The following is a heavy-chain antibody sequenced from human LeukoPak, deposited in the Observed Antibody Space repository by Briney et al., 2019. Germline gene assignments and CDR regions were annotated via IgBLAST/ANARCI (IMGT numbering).Heavy chain of an antibody. D-gene: IGHD3-9*01. Sequence: GGSLRPSCAASGFTFSRYGMHCVRQPPGKWLEWVAVISHDGSNKYYADSVKGRFTISRDNSKSTLYLQMNSLRAEDTAVYYCAKVGAFYDVLTGWVDNWGQGTLVTVSS. J-gene: IGHJ4*02. CDR3: AKVGAFYDVLTGWVDN. CDR2: ISHDGSNK. V-gene: IGHV3-30*18. CDR1: GFTFSRYG.